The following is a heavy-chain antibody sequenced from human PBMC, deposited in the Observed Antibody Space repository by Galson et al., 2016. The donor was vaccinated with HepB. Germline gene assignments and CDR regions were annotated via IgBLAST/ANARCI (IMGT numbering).Heavy chain of an antibody. D-gene: IGHD2-15*01. CDR3: SRDRLFMADT. CDR2: INGDGTTT. CDR1: RFIFRGYW. J-gene: IGHJ5*02. V-gene: IGHV3-74*01. Sequence: SLRLSCAAPRFIFRGYWVQWVRQAPGKGLMWVARINGDGTTTVYADSVKGRFTISRDSAKNTLYLQMTSLRAEDTAVYYCSRDRLFMADTWGQGTLVTVSS.